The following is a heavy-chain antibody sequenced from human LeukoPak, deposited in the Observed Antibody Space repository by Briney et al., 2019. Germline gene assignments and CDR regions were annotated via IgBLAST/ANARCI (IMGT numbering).Heavy chain of an antibody. CDR3: ARRSHSPLGSPY. CDR1: GASITASGFY. V-gene: IGHV4-39*01. CDR2: LYYGATN. J-gene: IGHJ4*01. Sequence: SETLSLTCSVSGASITASGFYWAWVRRPPGKGLEWIGSLYYGATNYYNPSLQSRVTISVDTSKNQFSLDLASVTAADTAVYYCARRSHSPLGSPYWGQGTQVTVS. D-gene: IGHD3-10*01.